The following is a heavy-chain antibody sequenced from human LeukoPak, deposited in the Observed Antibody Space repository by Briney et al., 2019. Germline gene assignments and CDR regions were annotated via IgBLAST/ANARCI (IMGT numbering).Heavy chain of an antibody. Sequence: SGGSLRLSCAGTGFTFSNYWMNWVRQAPGKGLEWVANINEDGSRINYVDSVKGRFTISRDNAKNSVYPQMDNLRAEDTAVYYCVGSSGWLFDYWGQGILVAVSS. CDR3: VGSSGWLFDY. CDR1: GFTFSNYW. D-gene: IGHD6-19*01. V-gene: IGHV3-7*01. CDR2: INEDGSRI. J-gene: IGHJ4*02.